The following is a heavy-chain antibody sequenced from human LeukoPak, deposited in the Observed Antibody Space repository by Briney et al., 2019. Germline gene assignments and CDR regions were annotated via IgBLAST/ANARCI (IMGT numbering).Heavy chain of an antibody. J-gene: IGHJ3*02. CDR3: ARRHIRGDTYGFDI. V-gene: IGHV4-4*02. CDR2: IYHIGST. D-gene: IGHD3-10*01. Sequence: SETLSLTCAVSGGSISSSNWWSWVRRPPGKGLEWIGEIYHIGSTNYNPSLKSRVTISVDKSKNQFSLKLSSVTAADTAVYYCARRHIRGDTYGFDIWGQGTMVTVSS. CDR1: GGSISSSNW.